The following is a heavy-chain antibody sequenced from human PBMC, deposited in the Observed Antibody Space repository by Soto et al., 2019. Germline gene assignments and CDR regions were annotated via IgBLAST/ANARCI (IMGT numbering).Heavy chain of an antibody. J-gene: IGHJ6*02. CDR2: FDPEDGET. V-gene: IGHV1-24*01. Sequence: ASVKVSCKVSGYTLTELSMHWVRQAPGKGLEWMGGFDPEDGETIYAQKFQGRVTMTEDTSTDTAYMELSSLRSEDTAVYYCAREVVRGRKNYYYYYGMDVWGQGTTVTVSS. CDR1: GYTLTELS. CDR3: AREVVRGRKNYYYYYGMDV. D-gene: IGHD3-10*02.